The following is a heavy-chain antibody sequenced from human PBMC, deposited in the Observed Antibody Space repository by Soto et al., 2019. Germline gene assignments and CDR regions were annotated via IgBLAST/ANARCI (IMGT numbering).Heavy chain of an antibody. D-gene: IGHD3-10*01. Sequence: KVSCKASGGTFSSYAISWVRQAPGQGLEWMGGIIPIFGTANYAQKFQGRVTITADKSTSTAYMELSSLRSEDTAVYYCARDRGLTVREDYYYYGMDVWGQGTTVTVSS. CDR3: ARDRGLTVREDYYYYGMDV. J-gene: IGHJ6*02. V-gene: IGHV1-69*06. CDR2: IIPIFGTA. CDR1: GGTFSSYA.